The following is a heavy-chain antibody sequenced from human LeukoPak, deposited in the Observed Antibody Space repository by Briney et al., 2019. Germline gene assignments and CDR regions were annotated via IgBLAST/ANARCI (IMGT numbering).Heavy chain of an antibody. CDR1: EFTFSSYW. D-gene: IGHD2-15*01. CDR2: IKQDGSEK. V-gene: IGHV3-7*01. Sequence: GGSLRLSCAASEFTFSSYWMGWVRQAPGKGLEWVANIKQDGSEKYYVDSVKGRFTISRDNAKNSLYLQMNSLRAEDTAVYYCARDKGYCSGGSCYSWGLYYYYYMDVWGKGTTVTISS. CDR3: ARDKGYCSGGSCYSWGLYYYYYMDV. J-gene: IGHJ6*03.